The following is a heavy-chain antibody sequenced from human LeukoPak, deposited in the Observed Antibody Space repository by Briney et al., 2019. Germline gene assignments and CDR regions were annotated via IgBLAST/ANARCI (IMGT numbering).Heavy chain of an antibody. J-gene: IGHJ3*02. CDR2: ISGSAYST. CDR3: ARAFRGLYCSSTSWDTDAFDI. CDR1: GFTFSSDA. Sequence: GGSLRLSCAASGFTFSSDAMSWVRQAPGKGLEWVSGISGSAYSTYYADSVKGRFTISRDNSKNTLYLQMNSLRAEDTAVYYCARAFRGLYCSSTSWDTDAFDIWGQGTMVTVSS. V-gene: IGHV3-23*01. D-gene: IGHD2-2*01.